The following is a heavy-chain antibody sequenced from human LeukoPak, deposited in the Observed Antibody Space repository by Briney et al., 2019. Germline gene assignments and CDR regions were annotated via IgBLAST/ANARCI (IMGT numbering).Heavy chain of an antibody. CDR2: IYYSGST. D-gene: IGHD6-19*01. J-gene: IGHJ3*02. Sequence: PSETLSLTCTVSGGSISSYYWSWIRQPPGKGLEWIGYIYYSGSTNYNPSLKSRVTISVDTSKNQFSLKLSSVTAADTAVYYCARDIAVAGYDAFDIWGQGTMVTVSS. CDR3: ARDIAVAGYDAFDI. V-gene: IGHV4-59*01. CDR1: GGSISSYY.